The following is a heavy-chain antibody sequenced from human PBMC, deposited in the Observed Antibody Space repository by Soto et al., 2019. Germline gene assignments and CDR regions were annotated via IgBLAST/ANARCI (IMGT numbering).Heavy chain of an antibody. V-gene: IGHV4-39*07. Sequence: LSLTCTVSSGSISSTIYSWYWIRQPPGKGLEWIGYIFYSGSTYYNPSLKSRVTISIDTPKNQFSLELNFVTAADTAMYYCARGPAPHFDYWGQGTQVTVS. J-gene: IGHJ4*02. CDR1: SGSISSTIYS. CDR2: IFYSGST. D-gene: IGHD2-2*01. CDR3: ARGPAPHFDY.